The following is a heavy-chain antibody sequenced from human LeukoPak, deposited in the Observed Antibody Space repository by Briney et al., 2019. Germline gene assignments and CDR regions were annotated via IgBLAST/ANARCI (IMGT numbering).Heavy chain of an antibody. CDR3: ARAAGAWGSADY. CDR1: GYTFTSYY. J-gene: IGHJ4*02. V-gene: IGHV1-46*01. Sequence: ASVKVSCKASGYTFTSYYMHWVRQAPGQGLEWMGIINPSGGSTSYAQKFQGRVTMTRDTSTSTVYMELSSLRSDDTAVYYCARAAGAWGSADYWGQGTLVTVSS. D-gene: IGHD7-27*01. CDR2: INPSGGST.